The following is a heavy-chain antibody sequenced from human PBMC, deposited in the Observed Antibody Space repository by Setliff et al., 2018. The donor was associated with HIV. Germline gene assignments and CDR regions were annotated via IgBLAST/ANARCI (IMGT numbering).Heavy chain of an antibody. Sequence: LRLSCAASGFTFEDYGMSWVRQVPGKGLEWVSGISWSGGGTGYAASVKGRFTISRDDAKNSLYLQMSSLRVEDTALYFCARSFPYYYESGGVYAMDVWGLGTTVTV. CDR2: ISWSGGGT. CDR1: GFTFEDYG. CDR3: ARSFPYYYESGGVYAMDV. V-gene: IGHV3-20*04. D-gene: IGHD3-22*01. J-gene: IGHJ6*02.